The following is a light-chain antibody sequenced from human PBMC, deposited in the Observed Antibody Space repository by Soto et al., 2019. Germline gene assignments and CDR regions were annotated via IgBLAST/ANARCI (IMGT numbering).Light chain of an antibody. CDR2: RNN. CDR3: AAWDDSSWV. J-gene: IGLJ3*02. V-gene: IGLV1-47*01. CDR1: SSNIGSNY. Sequence: QSVLTQPPSASGTPGQRVTISCSGSSSNIGSNYVYWYQQLPGTAPKLLIYRNNQRPSGVPDRFSGSKSGTSASQAISGLRSEDEADYYCAAWDDSSWVFGGGTKLTVL.